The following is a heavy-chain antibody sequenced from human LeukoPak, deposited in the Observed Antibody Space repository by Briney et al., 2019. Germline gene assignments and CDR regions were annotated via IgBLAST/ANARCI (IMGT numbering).Heavy chain of an antibody. CDR1: GFTFSSYA. CDR3: ARDTYCSGGSCYSLAVDY. Sequence: GGSLRLSCAASGFTFSSYAMHWVRQAPGKGLEWVAVISYDGSNKYYADSVKGRFTISRDNSKNTLYLQMNSLRAEDTAVYYCARDTYCSGGSCYSLAVDYWGQGTLVTVPS. D-gene: IGHD2-15*01. V-gene: IGHV3-30*04. CDR2: ISYDGSNK. J-gene: IGHJ4*02.